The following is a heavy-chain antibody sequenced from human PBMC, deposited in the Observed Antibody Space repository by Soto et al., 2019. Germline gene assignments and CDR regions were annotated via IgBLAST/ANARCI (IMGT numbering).Heavy chain of an antibody. CDR3: ARAELNDNWFDP. J-gene: IGHJ5*02. CDR2: ISAYNGNT. D-gene: IGHD1-26*01. Sequence: SVKVTCNSSGDTFTRYGISLVRQAPGQGLEWMGWISAYNGNTNYAQKLQGRVTMTTDTSTSTAYMDLRSLRSDDTAVYYCARAELNDNWFDPWGQGTLVTVSS. V-gene: IGHV1-18*04. CDR1: GDTFTRYG.